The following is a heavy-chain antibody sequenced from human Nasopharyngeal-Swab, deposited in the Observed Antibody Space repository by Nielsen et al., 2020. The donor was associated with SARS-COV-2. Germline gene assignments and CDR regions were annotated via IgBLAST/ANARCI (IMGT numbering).Heavy chain of an antibody. CDR2: IYWNDDK. CDR3: AHRRLSGSASY. D-gene: IGHD3-10*01. CDR1: GFSLSTSGVG. J-gene: IGHJ4*02. Sequence: SGPTLVKPTQTLTLTCAFSGFSLSTSGVGVGWIRQPPGKALEWLALIYWNDDKRYSPSLKSRLTITKDTSKSQVVLTMTNMDPVDTATYFCAHRRLSGSASYWGQGTLVTVSS. V-gene: IGHV2-5*01.